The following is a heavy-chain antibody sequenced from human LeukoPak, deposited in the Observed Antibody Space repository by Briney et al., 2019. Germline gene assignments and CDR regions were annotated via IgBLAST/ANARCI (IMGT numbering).Heavy chain of an antibody. CDR3: ARDSDYYGSGSSFDH. D-gene: IGHD3-10*01. CDR1: GGSISSNY. CDR2: IYYCGST. J-gene: IGHJ4*02. Sequence: SETLSLTCTVSGGSISSNYWSWTRQPPGQGLEGIGYIYYCGSTDYNPFLKSRVTISLAASMNLFSLKLSSVTAADTAVYYCARDSDYYGSGSSFDHWGQGSLVTVSS. V-gene: IGHV4-59*01.